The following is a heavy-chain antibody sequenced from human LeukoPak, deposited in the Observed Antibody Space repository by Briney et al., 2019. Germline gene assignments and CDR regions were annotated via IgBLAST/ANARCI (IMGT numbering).Heavy chain of an antibody. D-gene: IGHD3-22*01. CDR3: AKSPYYYDSSGYYYDY. CDR2: IRYDGSNK. Sequence: GGSLRLSCAASGFTISTYWMSWVRQAPGKGLEWVAFIRYDGSNKYYADSVKGRFTISRDNSKNTLYLQMNSLRAEDTAVYYCAKSPYYYDSSGYYYDYWGQGTLVTVSS. V-gene: IGHV3-30*02. CDR1: GFTISTYW. J-gene: IGHJ4*02.